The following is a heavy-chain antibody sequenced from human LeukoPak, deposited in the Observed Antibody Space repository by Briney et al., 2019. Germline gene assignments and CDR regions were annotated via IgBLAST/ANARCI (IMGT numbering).Heavy chain of an antibody. D-gene: IGHD1-1*01. J-gene: IGHJ4*02. CDR1: GFTFSESW. CDR2: LDLDGSDK. Sequence: GGSLRLSCVVSGFTFSESWMSWVRQAPGKGLGWVASLDLDGSDKYYVDSVKGRFTISRDNAKNSLYLQMDSLRVEDTAVYYCAKGKRYPDYWGQGTLVTVSS. V-gene: IGHV3-7*03. CDR3: AKGKRYPDY.